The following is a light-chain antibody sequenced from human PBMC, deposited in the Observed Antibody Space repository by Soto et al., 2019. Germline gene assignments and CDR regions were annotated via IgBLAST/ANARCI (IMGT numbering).Light chain of an antibody. Sequence: EVVLTQSPGTLSLSPGERATLSCRASQSVSSSYLAWYQQKPGQAPRLLIYGASSRATGIPDRFSGSGSGTDFSLTISSLEPEDFAIYYCQQRSIWPPWTFGQGTKVAIK. CDR1: QSVSSSY. J-gene: IGKJ1*01. V-gene: IGKV3D-20*02. CDR3: QQRSIWPPWT. CDR2: GAS.